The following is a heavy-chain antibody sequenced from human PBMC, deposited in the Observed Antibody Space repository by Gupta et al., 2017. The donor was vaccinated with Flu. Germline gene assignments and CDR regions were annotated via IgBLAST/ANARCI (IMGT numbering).Heavy chain of an antibody. CDR2: ISASADNT. CDR3: AKDRRSSSSAVGFDS. V-gene: IGHV3-23*01. Sequence: QAPGKGVEWVSVISASADNTNYADSVKGRFIISRDNSKNTLFLQMNSLRAEDTALYYCAKDRRSSSSAVGFDSWGQGTLVSVSS. D-gene: IGHD6-6*01. J-gene: IGHJ4*02.